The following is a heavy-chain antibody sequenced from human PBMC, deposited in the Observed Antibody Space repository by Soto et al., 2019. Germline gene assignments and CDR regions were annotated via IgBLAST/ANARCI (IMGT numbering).Heavy chain of an antibody. Sequence: EVQLVESGGGLVNPGGSLRLSCAASGFTFSNAWMSWVRQAPGKGLEWVGRIKSKTDGGTTEYAAPVKGRFTLSRDDSKNTLYLQINRLETEDTAVYYCTTDDPINRYWGQGTLVTVSS. J-gene: IGHJ4*02. CDR1: GFTFSNAW. CDR2: IKSKTDGGTT. V-gene: IGHV3-15*01. CDR3: TTDDPINRY.